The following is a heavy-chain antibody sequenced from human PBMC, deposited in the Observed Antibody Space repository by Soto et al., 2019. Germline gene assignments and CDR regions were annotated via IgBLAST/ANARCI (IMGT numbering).Heavy chain of an antibody. Sequence: QVQLVESGGGVVQPGRSLRLSCAASGFTFSSYGMHWVRQAPGKGLEWVAVISYDGSNKYYADSVKGRFTISRDNSKNTLYLQMNSLRAEDTAVYYCAKRGDNGDPFDYWGQGTLVTVSS. J-gene: IGHJ4*02. CDR1: GFTFSSYG. CDR2: ISYDGSNK. CDR3: AKRGDNGDPFDY. D-gene: IGHD4-17*01. V-gene: IGHV3-30*18.